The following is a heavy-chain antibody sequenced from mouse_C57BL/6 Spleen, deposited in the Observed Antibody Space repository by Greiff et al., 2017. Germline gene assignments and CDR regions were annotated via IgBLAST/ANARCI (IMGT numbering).Heavy chain of an antibody. CDR1: GYSFTTYP. J-gene: IGHJ1*03. Sequence: QVQLKESGAELVKPGHSVSMSCTASGYSFTTYPREWMKQNHGKSLEWIGNFHPYNDNTKYNAKFKSKASFTVEKSSSTVYLELNPLTSDDSAVYYCARRSSHRYFDVWGTGTTVTVSS. CDR2: FHPYNDNT. D-gene: IGHD1-1*01. V-gene: IGHV1-47*01. CDR3: ARRSSHRYFDV.